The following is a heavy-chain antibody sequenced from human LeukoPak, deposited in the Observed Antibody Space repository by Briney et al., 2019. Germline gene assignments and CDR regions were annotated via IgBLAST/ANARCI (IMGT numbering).Heavy chain of an antibody. CDR1: GGSISSGGYY. CDR3: ASSAWGCSSTSCKSQNYYYYYGMDV. CDR2: IYYSGST. Sequence: SETLSLTCTVSGGSISSGGYYWSWIRQHPGKGLEWIGYIYYSGSTYYNPSLKSRVTISVDTSKNQFSLKLSSVTAADTAVYYCASSAWGCSSTSCKSQNYYYYYGMDVWGQGTTVTVSS. J-gene: IGHJ6*02. V-gene: IGHV4-31*03. D-gene: IGHD2-2*01.